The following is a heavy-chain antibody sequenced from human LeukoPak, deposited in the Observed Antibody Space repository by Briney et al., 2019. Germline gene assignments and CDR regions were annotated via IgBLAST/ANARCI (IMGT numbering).Heavy chain of an antibody. CDR1: XA. CDR3: AREFLPDPGPYDY. D-gene: IGHD3-3*01. Sequence: XAXXWXRXXXXXXXXXVAVISYDGSNKYYGDSVKGRFTISRDNSKNTLYLQMNSLRAEDTAVYYCAREFLPDPGPYDYWGQGTPVTVSS. J-gene: IGHJ4*02. CDR2: ISYDGSNK. V-gene: IGHV3-30*04.